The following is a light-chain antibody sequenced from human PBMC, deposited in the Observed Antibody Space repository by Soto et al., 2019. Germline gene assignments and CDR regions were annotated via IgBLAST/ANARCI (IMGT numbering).Light chain of an antibody. Sequence: QPVLTQSPSASASLGASVKLTCALSSGHSSYAIAWHQQQPEKGPRYLMKVHSDGSHTQGDGVPDRFSGSSSGAERYLTISSLQSEDEADYYCQTWGTGFWVFGGGTKLTVL. CDR2: VHSDGSH. CDR1: SGHSSYA. J-gene: IGLJ3*02. CDR3: QTWGTGFWV. V-gene: IGLV4-69*01.